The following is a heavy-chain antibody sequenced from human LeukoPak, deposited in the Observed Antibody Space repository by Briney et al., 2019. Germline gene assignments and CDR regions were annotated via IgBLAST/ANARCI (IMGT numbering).Heavy chain of an antibody. CDR1: GFTFSSYS. CDR2: ISSSSSTI. CDR3: ARDYQRGNFDY. J-gene: IGHJ4*02. D-gene: IGHD2-2*01. Sequence: GGSLRLSCAASGFTFSSYSMNWVRQAPGKGLEWVSYISSSSSTIYYADSVKGRFTISRDNAKNSLYLQMNSLRAEDTAVYYCARDYQRGNFDYWGQGTLVTVSS. V-gene: IGHV3-48*01.